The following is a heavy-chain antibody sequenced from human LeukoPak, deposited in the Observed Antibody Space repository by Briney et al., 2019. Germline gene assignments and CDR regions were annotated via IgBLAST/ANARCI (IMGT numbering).Heavy chain of an antibody. D-gene: IGHD3-16*02. Sequence: GGSLTLSCAASGFTFSSYWMSWVRQAPGKGLEWVANIKQDGSEKYYVDSVKGRFTISRDNANNSLYLQMNSLRAEDTAVYYCARDMGTYDYVWGTYRLKSDYWGQGTLVTVSS. CDR1: GFTFSSYW. CDR2: IKQDGSEK. J-gene: IGHJ4*02. V-gene: IGHV3-7*01. CDR3: ARDMGTYDYVWGTYRLKSDY.